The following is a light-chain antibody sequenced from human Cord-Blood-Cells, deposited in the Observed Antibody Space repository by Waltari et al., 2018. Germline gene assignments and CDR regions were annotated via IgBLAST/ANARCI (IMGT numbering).Light chain of an antibody. CDR3: QQYKNWPRT. J-gene: IGKJ1*01. CDR2: GAS. Sequence: ELVMTQSPATLSVSPGERATLSCRASQSVSSNLAWYQQKPGQAPRLLIYGASTRATGIPARFSGSGSGTEFTLTISSLQSEDFAVYYGQQYKNWPRTFGQGTKVEIK. CDR1: QSVSSN. V-gene: IGKV3-15*01.